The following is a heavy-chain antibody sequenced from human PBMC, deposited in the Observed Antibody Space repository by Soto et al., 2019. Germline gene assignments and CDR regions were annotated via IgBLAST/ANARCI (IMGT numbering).Heavy chain of an antibody. J-gene: IGHJ4*02. CDR1: GGTFRNYA. V-gene: IGHV1-69*12. D-gene: IGHD2-21*02. CDR3: ASPTQIKQYCSGDCYSAPLDY. Sequence: QVQLMQSGAEVKKPGSSVKVSCKASGGTFRNYAISWVRQAPGQGLEWMGGTIPIFGTANYAQKFQGRVTSAADESTSTAYMELSSRRSEDTAVYYCASPTQIKQYCSGDCYSAPLDYWGQGTLVTVSS. CDR2: TIPIFGTA.